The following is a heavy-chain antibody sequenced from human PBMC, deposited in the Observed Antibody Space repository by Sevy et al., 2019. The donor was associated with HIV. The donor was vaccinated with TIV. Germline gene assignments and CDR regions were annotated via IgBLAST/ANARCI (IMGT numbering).Heavy chain of an antibody. D-gene: IGHD5-18*01. Sequence: SETLSLTCTVSGGSISSYYWSWIRQPAGKGLEWIGRIYTSGSTNYNPSLESRVTMSVDTSKNQFSLKLSSVTAADTAVYYCARDNNRVKERYSYGYYYYYGMDVWGQGTTVTVSS. CDR2: IYTSGST. CDR1: GGSISSYY. V-gene: IGHV4-4*07. CDR3: ARDNNRVKERYSYGYYYYYGMDV. J-gene: IGHJ6*02.